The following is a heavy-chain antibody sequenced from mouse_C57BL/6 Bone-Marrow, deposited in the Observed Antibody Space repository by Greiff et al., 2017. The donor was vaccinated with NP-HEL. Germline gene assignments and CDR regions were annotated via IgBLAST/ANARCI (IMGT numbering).Heavy chain of an antibody. CDR2: IYPRSGNT. Sequence: QVQLQQSGAELARPGASVKLSCKASGYTFTSYGISWVKQRTGQGLEWIGEIYPRSGNTYYNEKFKGKATLTADKSSSTAYMEIRSPTSEDSAVSFYARDGGNPFGNWGEGTTLTVSS. J-gene: IGHJ2*01. V-gene: IGHV1-81*01. CDR1: GYTFTSYG. CDR3: ARDGGNPFGN.